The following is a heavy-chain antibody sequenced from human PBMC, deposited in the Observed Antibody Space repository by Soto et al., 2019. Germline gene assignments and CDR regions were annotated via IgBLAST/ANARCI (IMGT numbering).Heavy chain of an antibody. CDR1: GFTFSSYD. CDR2: IGTAGDT. J-gene: IGHJ4*02. Sequence: EVQLVESGGGLVQPGGSLRLSCAASGFTFSSYDMHWVRQATGKGLEWVSAIGTAGDTYYPGSVKGRFTISRENAKNSLDLQKNSLRAEDTAGYYRARDNSSGHRGFDYWGQGTLVTVSS. D-gene: IGHD6-19*01. CDR3: ARDNSSGHRGFDY. V-gene: IGHV3-13*01.